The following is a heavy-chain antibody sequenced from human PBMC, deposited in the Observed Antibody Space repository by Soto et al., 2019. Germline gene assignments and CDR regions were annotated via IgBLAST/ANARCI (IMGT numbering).Heavy chain of an antibody. J-gene: IGHJ6*02. CDR1: GFTFSSYE. CDR2: ISSSGSTI. CDR3: ASYPYYDFWSGDYGMDV. D-gene: IGHD3-3*01. Sequence: PGGSLRLSCAASGFTFSSYEMNWVRQAPGKGLEWVSYISSSGSTIYYADSVKGRFTISRDNAKNSLYLQMNSLRAEDTAVYYCASYPYYDFWSGDYGMDVWGQGTTVTVSS. V-gene: IGHV3-48*03.